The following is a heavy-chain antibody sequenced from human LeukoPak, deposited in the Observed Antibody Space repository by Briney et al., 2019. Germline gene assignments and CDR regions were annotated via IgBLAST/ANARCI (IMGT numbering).Heavy chain of an antibody. CDR3: ARDRRAGYWGFFDY. D-gene: IGHD2-15*01. J-gene: IGHJ4*02. CDR1: GGSMSNDY. CDR2: VYYSGSA. V-gene: IGHV4-59*01. Sequence: PSETLSLTCTVSGGSMSNDYWTWIRQPPGKELEWIGYVYYSGSAEYNPSLKSRVTISIDTSKNQFSLKLSSVTAADMAVYYCARDRRAGYWGFFDYWGQGTLVTVSS.